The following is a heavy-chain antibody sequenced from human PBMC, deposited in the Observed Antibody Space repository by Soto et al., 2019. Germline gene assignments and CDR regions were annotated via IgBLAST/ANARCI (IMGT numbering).Heavy chain of an antibody. V-gene: IGHV3-11*01. J-gene: IGHJ4*02. CDR3: ARDIRGAN. CDR1: GFTFTDHY. D-gene: IGHD3-10*01. CDR2: IKSGGSNI. Sequence: QVQLVESGGGLVKPGGSLRLSCTASGFTFTDHYMTWIRQAPGKGLEWVSYIKSGGSNIYYAGSVRGRFTISRDNAKNSVYLQMSSLRAEDTAIYYCARDIRGANWGQGTLVIVSS.